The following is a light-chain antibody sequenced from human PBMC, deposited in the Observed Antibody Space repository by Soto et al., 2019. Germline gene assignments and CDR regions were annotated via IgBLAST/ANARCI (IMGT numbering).Light chain of an antibody. J-gene: IGKJ4*01. V-gene: IGKV3-15*01. CDR3: QQYNHWPPLN. CDR2: GAS. CDR1: QSVGRN. Sequence: EIVMTQSPATLSVSPGERATLSCRASQSVGRNLAWYQQKPGQAPRLLIYGASTRATGIPARFSGSGSWTEYTLTISSLQSEDFAIYSCQQYNHWPPLNFGGGTKVEIK.